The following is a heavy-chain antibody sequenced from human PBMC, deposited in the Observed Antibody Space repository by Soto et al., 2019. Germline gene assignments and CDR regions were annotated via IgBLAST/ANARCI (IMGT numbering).Heavy chain of an antibody. V-gene: IGHV4-38-2*01. J-gene: IGHJ4*02. CDR1: GYSISSGYY. CDR2: IYHSGST. D-gene: IGHD2-21*02. Sequence: PSETLSLTCAVSGYSISSGYYWGWIRQPPGKGLEWIGSIYHSGSTYYNPSLKSRVTISVDTSKNQFSLKLGSVTAADTAVYYCASSVVTPSEAYFDYWGQGTLVTVS. CDR3: ASSVVTPSEAYFDY.